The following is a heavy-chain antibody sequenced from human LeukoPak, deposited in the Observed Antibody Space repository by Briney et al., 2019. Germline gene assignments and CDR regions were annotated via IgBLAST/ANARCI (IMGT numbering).Heavy chain of an antibody. V-gene: IGHV3-23*01. CDR3: AKDGVGFGEPFDY. J-gene: IGHJ4*02. CDR1: GFTFSSYA. D-gene: IGHD3-10*01. CDR2: ISGSGGST. Sequence: GGSLRLSCAASGFTFSSYAMSWVRQAPGKGLEWVSAISGSGGSTYYADSVKGRFTISRDNSKNTLYLQMNSLRAGDTAVYYCAKDGVGFGEPFDYWGQGTLVTVSS.